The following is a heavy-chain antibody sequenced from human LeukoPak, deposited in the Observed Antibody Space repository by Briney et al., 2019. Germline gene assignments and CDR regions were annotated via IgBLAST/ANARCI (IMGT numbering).Heavy chain of an antibody. Sequence: GASVKVSCKASGYTFTSYGISWVRQAPGQGLEWMGWISAYNGNTNYAQKLQGRVTMTTDTSTSTAYMELRSLRSDDTAVYYCARVGYSSGWYSGKDYWGQGTPVTVSS. CDR1: GYTFTSYG. CDR2: ISAYNGNT. J-gene: IGHJ4*02. CDR3: ARVGYSSGWYSGKDY. V-gene: IGHV1-18*01. D-gene: IGHD6-19*01.